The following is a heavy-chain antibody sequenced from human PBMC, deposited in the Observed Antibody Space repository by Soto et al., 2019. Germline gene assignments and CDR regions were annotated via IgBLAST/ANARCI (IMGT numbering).Heavy chain of an antibody. CDR2: IYYSGST. J-gene: IGHJ6*02. CDR1: GGSISSSNW. V-gene: IGHV4-4*02. Sequence: SETLSLTCAVSGGSISSSNWWSWVRQPPGKGLEWIGYIYYSGSTNYNPSLKSRVTISVDTSKNQFSLKLSSVTAADTAVYYCARDRSSKTYYYGMDVWGQGTTVTVSS. D-gene: IGHD6-13*01. CDR3: ARDRSSKTYYYGMDV.